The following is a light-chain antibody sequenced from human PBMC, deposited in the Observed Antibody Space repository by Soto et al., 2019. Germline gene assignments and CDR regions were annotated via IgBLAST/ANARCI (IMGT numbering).Light chain of an antibody. Sequence: QSVLTQPASVSGSPGQSITIPCPGTSSDIGGYNFVSWYQQHPGKAPKLLIYDVGNRPSGVSNRFSGSKSGNTASLTISGLQAEDEAHYYCNSYRTVSTYVFGTGTKLTVL. CDR2: DVG. V-gene: IGLV2-14*01. J-gene: IGLJ1*01. CDR3: NSYRTVSTYV. CDR1: SSDIGGYNF.